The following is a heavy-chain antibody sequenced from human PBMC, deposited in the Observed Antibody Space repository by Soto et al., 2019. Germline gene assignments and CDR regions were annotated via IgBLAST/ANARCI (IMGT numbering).Heavy chain of an antibody. J-gene: IGHJ1*01. CDR3: TRSPQYYYDSSGYFGYFQH. D-gene: IGHD3-22*01. CDR1: GFTFGEYA. CDR2: IRSKAYGGIT. Sequence: SLTLSCTASGFTFGEYAMRWLRPAPGKGLEWVGFIRSKAYGGITEYAASVKGRFTISRDDSKSIAYLQMNSLKTEDTAVYYCTRSPQYYYDSSGYFGYFQHWGQGT. V-gene: IGHV3-49*03.